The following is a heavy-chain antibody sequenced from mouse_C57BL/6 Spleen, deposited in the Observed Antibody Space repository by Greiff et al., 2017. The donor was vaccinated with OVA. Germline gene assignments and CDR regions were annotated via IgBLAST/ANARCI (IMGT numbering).Heavy chain of an antibody. CDR1: GFTFSDYG. V-gene: IGHV5-17*01. J-gene: IGHJ4*01. Sequence: EVKLMESGGGLVKPGGSLKLSCAASGFTFSDYGMHWVRQAPEKGLEWVAYISSGSSTIYYADTVKGRFTISRDNAKNTLFLQMTSLRSEDTAMYYCARPIRYAMDYWGQGTSVTVSS. CDR3: ARPIRYAMDY. CDR2: ISSGSSTI.